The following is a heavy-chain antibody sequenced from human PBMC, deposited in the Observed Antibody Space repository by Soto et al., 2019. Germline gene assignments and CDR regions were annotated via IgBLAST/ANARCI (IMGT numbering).Heavy chain of an antibody. CDR3: ARDFGYFSNYYDSSGSPKFLLSRMDV. Sequence: PSETLSLTCPVSGGSISSSNWWSWVRQPPGKGLEWIGEIYHSGSTNYNPSLKSRVTISVDKSKNQFSLKLSSVTAADTAVYYCARDFGYFSNYYDSSGSPKFLLSRMDVWGQGTTVTVSS. D-gene: IGHD3-22*01. CDR1: GGSISSSNW. V-gene: IGHV4-4*02. CDR2: IYHSGST. J-gene: IGHJ6*02.